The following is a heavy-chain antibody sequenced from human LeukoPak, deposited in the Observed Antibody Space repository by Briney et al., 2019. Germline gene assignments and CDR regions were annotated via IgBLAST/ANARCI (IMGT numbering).Heavy chain of an antibody. Sequence: PGGSLRLSCAASGFTFSSYSMNWVRQAPGKGLEWVSKISSSSSTIYYADSVKGRFTISRDNAKKSLFLQMNSLRAEDTAVYYCAKDRHAPGRYCSSTSCFPFDSWGQGTLVTVSS. J-gene: IGHJ5*01. CDR1: GFTFSSYS. CDR3: AKDRHAPGRYCSSTSCFPFDS. V-gene: IGHV3-48*01. CDR2: ISSSSSTI. D-gene: IGHD2-2*01.